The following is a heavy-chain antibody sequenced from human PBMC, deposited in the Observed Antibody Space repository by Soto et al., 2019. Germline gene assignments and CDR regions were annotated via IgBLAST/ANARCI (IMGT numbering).Heavy chain of an antibody. CDR1: GGSISSSSYY. D-gene: IGHD3-10*01. CDR3: ARGEIWFGVDH. J-gene: IGHJ4*02. CDR2: IYYNGRT. Sequence: SETLSLTCTVSGGSISSSSYYWGWIRQPPGKGLEWIGYIYYNGRTHYNPALKSRLTISVDTSKKQFSLKLGSVTAADTAVYYCARGEIWFGVDHWGRGTLVTVSS. V-gene: IGHV4-61*05.